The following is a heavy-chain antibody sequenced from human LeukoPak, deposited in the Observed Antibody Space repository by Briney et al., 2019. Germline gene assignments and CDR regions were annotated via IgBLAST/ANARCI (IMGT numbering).Heavy chain of an antibody. J-gene: IGHJ6*04. V-gene: IGHV3-23*01. D-gene: IGHD5/OR15-5a*01. CDR2: ISGSGAST. CDR3: PKDQRFSLRDPTWDV. CDR1: GFTFSSYA. Sequence: QAGGSLRLSCAASGFTFSSYAMTWVRQAPGNGLEWGSAISGSGASTYYADSVKGRFTISRDNSKNTLYLQMNSLRAEDTALHYCPKDQRFSLRDPTWDVWGKGTTVTVSS.